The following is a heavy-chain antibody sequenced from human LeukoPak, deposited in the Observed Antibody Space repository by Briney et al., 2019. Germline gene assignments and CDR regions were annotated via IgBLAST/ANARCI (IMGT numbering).Heavy chain of an antibody. CDR2: ISSSTI. CDR1: GFTFSSYS. CDR3: AKDIGYCTNGVCYSPPFDY. D-gene: IGHD2-8*01. V-gene: IGHV3-48*01. J-gene: IGHJ4*02. Sequence: GGSLRLSCAASGFTFSSYSMNCVRQAPGKGLEWVSYISSSTIYYADSVKGRFTISRDNSKNTVYLQMNSLRAEDTAVYYCAKDIGYCTNGVCYSPPFDYWGQGTLVTVSS.